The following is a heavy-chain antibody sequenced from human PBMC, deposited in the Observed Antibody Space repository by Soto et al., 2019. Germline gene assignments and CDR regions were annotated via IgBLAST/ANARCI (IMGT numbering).Heavy chain of an antibody. CDR3: ATGYCSSTSCYWTHAFDI. V-gene: IGHV1-69*06. D-gene: IGHD2-2*03. CDR1: GGTFSSYA. J-gene: IGHJ3*02. CDR2: IIPIFGTA. Sequence: SVKVSCKASGGTFSSYAISWVRQAPGQGLEWMGGIIPIFGTANYAQKFQGRVTITADKSTSTAYMELSSLRSEDTAVYYCATGYCSSTSCYWTHAFDIWGQGTMVTVSS.